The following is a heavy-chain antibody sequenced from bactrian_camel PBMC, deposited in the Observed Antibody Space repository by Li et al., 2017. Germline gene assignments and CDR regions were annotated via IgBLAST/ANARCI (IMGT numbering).Heavy chain of an antibody. Sequence: HVQLVESGGGSVQSGGSLRLSCTASGDTYSTYCMGWVRQAPGKEREEVAIIDSDGATTYADSVKGRFTISQDNAKNTLYLQMNSLKPEDTAMYYCATELDRPTVIAGWACEYNYWGQGTQVTVS. CDR3: ATELDRPTVIAGWACEYNY. CDR1: GDTYSTYC. V-gene: IGHV3S26*01. D-gene: IGHD6*01. CDR2: IDSDGAT. J-gene: IGHJ4*01.